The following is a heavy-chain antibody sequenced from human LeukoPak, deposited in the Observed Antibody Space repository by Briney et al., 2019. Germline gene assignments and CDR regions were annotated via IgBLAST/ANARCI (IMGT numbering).Heavy chain of an antibody. Sequence: PGWSLRLSCLASGFTFRDYYMTWIRQAPGKGLEWISFISSCGTTTDYADFVKGRFTISRDNDNSSLFLQMNSLRAGDTALYYCARDRGSNNYFDHWGQGTLVTVSS. CDR3: ARDRGSNNYFDH. CDR2: ISSCGTTT. V-gene: IGHV3-11*01. D-gene: IGHD2-2*01. CDR1: GFTFRDYY. J-gene: IGHJ4*02.